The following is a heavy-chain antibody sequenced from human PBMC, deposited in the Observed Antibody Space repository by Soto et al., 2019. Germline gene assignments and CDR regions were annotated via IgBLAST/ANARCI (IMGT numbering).Heavy chain of an antibody. J-gene: IGHJ5*01. CDR3: ARHSLALRTNDSFDS. Sequence: PTETLSLTCTVSGDSIISSDFYWGWVRQPPGQGLEWIGSIFYLGSSYYNPSLKSRVTMSVDTSKNQFSLRLRSVTAADTALYLCARHSLALRTNDSFDSWGQGIMVTVSS. CDR1: GDSIISSDFY. CDR2: IFYLGSS. D-gene: IGHD1-1*01. V-gene: IGHV4-39*01.